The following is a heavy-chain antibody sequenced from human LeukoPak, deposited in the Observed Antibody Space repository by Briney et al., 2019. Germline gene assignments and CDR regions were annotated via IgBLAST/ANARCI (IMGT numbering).Heavy chain of an antibody. V-gene: IGHV3-23*01. D-gene: IGHD6-13*01. J-gene: IGHJ4*02. Sequence: GGSLRLSCAASGFTFSSHAMSWVRQAPGKGLEWVSAISASGGNTYYADSVKGRFTISRDNSKNTLYLQMNSLRAEDTALYYCAKDLTTPGYRLFDYWGQGTLVTVSS. CDR3: AKDLTTPGYRLFDY. CDR2: ISASGGNT. CDR1: GFTFSSHA.